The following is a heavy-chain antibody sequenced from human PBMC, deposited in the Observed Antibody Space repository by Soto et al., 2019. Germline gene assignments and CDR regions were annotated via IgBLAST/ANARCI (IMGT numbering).Heavy chain of an antibody. Sequence: PSETLSLTCAVYGGSFSGYYWSWIRQPPGKGLEWIGEINHSGSTNYNPSLKSRVTISVDTSKNQFSLKLSSVTAADTAVYYCARGFRGIFGVVTLDYYYYMDVWGKGTTVTVSS. V-gene: IGHV4-34*01. J-gene: IGHJ6*03. CDR1: GGSFSGYY. CDR3: ARGFRGIFGVVTLDYYYYMDV. CDR2: INHSGST. D-gene: IGHD3-3*01.